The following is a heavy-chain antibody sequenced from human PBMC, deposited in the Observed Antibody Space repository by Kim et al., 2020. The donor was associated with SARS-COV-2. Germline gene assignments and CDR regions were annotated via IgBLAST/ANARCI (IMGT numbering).Heavy chain of an antibody. CDR2: IDPSDSYT. V-gene: IGHV5-10-1*01. J-gene: IGHJ6*02. CDR1: GYSFTSYW. CDR3: ARRVLAAADTGNYYYYGMDV. D-gene: IGHD6-13*01. Sequence: GESLKISCKGSGYSFTSYWISWVRQMPGKGLEWMGRIDPSDSYTNYSPSFQGHVTISADKSISTAYLQWSSLKASDTAMYYCARRVLAAADTGNYYYYGMDVWGQGTTVTVSS.